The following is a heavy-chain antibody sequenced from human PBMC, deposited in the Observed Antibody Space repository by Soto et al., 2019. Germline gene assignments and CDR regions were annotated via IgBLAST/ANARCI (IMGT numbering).Heavy chain of an antibody. CDR2: IYYSGST. Sequence: QVQLQESGPGLVKPSETLSLTCTVSGGSVSSGSYYWSWIRQPPGKGLEWIGYIYYSGSTNYNPSLMRRVTISVHTSKNQFPLQLSSVTAADPAVYYCARVGVGASFDYWGQGTLVTVSS. CDR3: ARVGVGASFDY. J-gene: IGHJ4*02. V-gene: IGHV4-61*01. CDR1: GGSVSSGSYY. D-gene: IGHD1-26*01.